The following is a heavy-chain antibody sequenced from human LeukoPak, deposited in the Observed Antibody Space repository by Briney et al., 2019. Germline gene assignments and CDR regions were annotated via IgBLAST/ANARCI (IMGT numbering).Heavy chain of an antibody. CDR3: ARGTTNDYGDYFDY. V-gene: IGHV3-23*01. J-gene: IGHJ4*02. CDR1: GFTFSTDA. D-gene: IGHD4-17*01. Sequence: GGSLRLSCAASGFTFSTDAMTWVRQAPGKGLQWVSAISGSGDRTYYEDSVKGRFTISRDNAENSLYLQMNGLRAEDTAVYYCARGTTNDYGDYFDYWGQGTLVTVSS. CDR2: ISGSGDRT.